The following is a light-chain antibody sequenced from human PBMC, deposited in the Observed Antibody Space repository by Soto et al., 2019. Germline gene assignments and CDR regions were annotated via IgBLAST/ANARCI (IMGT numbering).Light chain of an antibody. Sequence: DIQMTQSPSTLSASVGDRVTITCRASQSLNNWLAWYQQIPGKAPKLLIYDASTLERGVPSRFSGTGSGTEFTLTISSLQPDDFATYYCQQYHRASITFGQGTRLEIK. CDR1: QSLNNW. V-gene: IGKV1-5*01. J-gene: IGKJ5*01. CDR2: DAS. CDR3: QQYHRASIT.